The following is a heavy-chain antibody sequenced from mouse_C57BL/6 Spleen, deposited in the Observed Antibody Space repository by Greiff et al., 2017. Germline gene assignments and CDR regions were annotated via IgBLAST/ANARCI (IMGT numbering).Heavy chain of an antibody. Sequence: VQLQQSVAELVRPGASVKLSCTASGFNFKNSYMHWVKQRPEQGLEWIGRIDPANGYTKYAPKFQGKATITADTSSNTAYLQLSSLTSEDTAIYYCARVYGSGYAMDGWGQGTSVTVSS. V-gene: IGHV14-3*01. J-gene: IGHJ4*01. CDR3: ARVYGSGYAMDG. CDR1: GFNFKNSY. D-gene: IGHD1-1*01. CDR2: IDPANGYT.